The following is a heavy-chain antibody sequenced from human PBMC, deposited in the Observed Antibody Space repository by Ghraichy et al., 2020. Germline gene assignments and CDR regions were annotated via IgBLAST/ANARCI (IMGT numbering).Heavy chain of an antibody. D-gene: IGHD2-21*02. Sequence: GGSLRLSCVASGFTFSNYGMHWVRQAPGKGLEWVAVVSHDGTNRYYADSVKGRFTISRDNSRNTLFLQMDTLRSEDTAVYYCAKVSSGDGTGAEHFQHWGQGTLVTVSS. CDR1: GFTFSNYG. CDR3: AKVSSGDGTGAEHFQH. CDR2: VSHDGTNR. J-gene: IGHJ1*01. V-gene: IGHV3-30*18.